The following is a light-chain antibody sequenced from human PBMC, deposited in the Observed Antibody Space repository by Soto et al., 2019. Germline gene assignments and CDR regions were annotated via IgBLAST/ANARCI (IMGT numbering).Light chain of an antibody. CDR3: QSYDSSLSGWV. V-gene: IGLV2-14*01. CDR2: EVT. CDR1: NSDVGGYSY. J-gene: IGLJ3*02. Sequence: QSALTQPASVSGSPGQSITISCTGTNSDVGGYSYVSWYQQHPGKAPKLMIYEVTNRPSGVSNRFSGSKSGNTASLTISGLQAEDEADYYCQSYDSSLSGWVFGGGTKLTVL.